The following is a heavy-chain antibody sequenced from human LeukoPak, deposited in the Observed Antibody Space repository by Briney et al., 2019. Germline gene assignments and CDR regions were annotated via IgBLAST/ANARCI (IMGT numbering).Heavy chain of an antibody. CDR1: GYTFTGYY. J-gene: IGHJ4*02. Sequence: ASVKVSCRASGYTFTGYYMHWVRQAPGQGLEWMGWINPNSGGTNYAQKLQGRVTMTTDTSTSTAYMELRSLRSDDTAVYYCARVRGYSGIYYFDYWGQGTLVTVSS. D-gene: IGHD5-12*01. V-gene: IGHV1-2*02. CDR2: INPNSGGT. CDR3: ARVRGYSGIYYFDY.